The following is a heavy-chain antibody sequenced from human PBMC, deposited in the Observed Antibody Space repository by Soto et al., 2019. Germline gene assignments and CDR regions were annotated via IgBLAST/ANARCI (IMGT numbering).Heavy chain of an antibody. CDR1: GGSISSGGYY. V-gene: IGHV4-31*03. CDR2: IYYSGST. D-gene: IGHD2-2*01. CDR3: ARGLRYCISTSCHSYGMDV. J-gene: IGHJ6*02. Sequence: SETLSLTCTVSGGSISSGGYYWSWIRQHPGKGLEWIGYIYYSGSTYYNPSLKSRVTISVDTSKNQFSLKLSSVTAADTAVYYCARGLRYCISTSCHSYGMDVWGQGTTVTVSS.